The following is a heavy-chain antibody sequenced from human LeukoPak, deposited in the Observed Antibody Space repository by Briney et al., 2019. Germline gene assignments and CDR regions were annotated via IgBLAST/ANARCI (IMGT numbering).Heavy chain of an antibody. CDR1: RFTFSRYW. CDR2: IKQDGSEK. D-gene: IGHD1-14*01. Sequence: GGSLRLSCAASRFTFSRYWMSWVRQAPGKGLEWVANIKQDGSEKYYVDSVKGRFTISRDNAKNSLYLQMNSLRAEDTAVYYCARDNGEPDDYWGQGTLVTVSS. V-gene: IGHV3-7*01. J-gene: IGHJ4*02. CDR3: ARDNGEPDDY.